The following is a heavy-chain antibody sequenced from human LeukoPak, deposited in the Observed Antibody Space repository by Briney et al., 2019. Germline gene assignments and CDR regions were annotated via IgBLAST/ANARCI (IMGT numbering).Heavy chain of an antibody. CDR3: AKDLYSYLGAFDI. CDR1: RFTFSSYA. Sequence: GGSLRLSCAASRFTFSSYAMSWVRQAPGKGLEWVSAISGSGGSTYYADSVKGRFTISRDNSKNTLYLQMNSLRAEDTAVYYCAKDLYSYLGAFDIWGQGTMVTVSS. J-gene: IGHJ3*02. D-gene: IGHD2-21*01. CDR2: ISGSGGST. V-gene: IGHV3-23*01.